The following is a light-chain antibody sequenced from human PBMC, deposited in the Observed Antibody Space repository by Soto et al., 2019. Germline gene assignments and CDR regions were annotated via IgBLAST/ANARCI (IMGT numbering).Light chain of an antibody. CDR2: EGS. J-gene: IGLJ1*01. CDR3: FSYAGSSTYV. V-gene: IGLV2-23*01. Sequence: ALTQPASVSGSPGQSITISCTGTSSDVGSYNLVSWYQQHPGKAPKLMIYEGSKRPSGVSNRFSGSKSGNTASLTISGLQAEDEADYYCFSYAGSSTYVFGTGTKVTVL. CDR1: SSDVGSYNL.